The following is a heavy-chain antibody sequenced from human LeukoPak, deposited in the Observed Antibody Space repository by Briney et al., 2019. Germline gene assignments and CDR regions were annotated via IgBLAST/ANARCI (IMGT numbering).Heavy chain of an antibody. CDR1: GFSLSTSGMC. Sequence: SGPTLVNPTQTLILTCTFSGFSLSTSGMCVTWIRQPPGKALEWLARIDWDDDKRYSPSLKSRLTITKDTSKNQVVLTMTNMDPVDTATYYCAHRSGSFGESYFDYWGQGTLVTVSS. V-gene: IGHV2-5*08. D-gene: IGHD3-10*01. CDR3: AHRSGSFGESYFDY. CDR2: IDWDDDK. J-gene: IGHJ4*02.